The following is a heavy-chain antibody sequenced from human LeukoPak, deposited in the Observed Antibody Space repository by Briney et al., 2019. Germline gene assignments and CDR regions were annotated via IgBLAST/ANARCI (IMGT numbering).Heavy chain of an antibody. D-gene: IGHD2-2*02. CDR2: ISSSGTTI. CDR3: ARDHNGPYTFDY. Sequence: GGSLRLSCAASGFTFSNYEMNWVRQAPGQGLEWVSYISSSGTTIYYADSVKGRFTISRDNAKNSLSLQMNSLKVEDTAVYYCARDHNGPYTFDYWGQGTLVTVSS. J-gene: IGHJ4*02. CDR1: GFTFSNYE. V-gene: IGHV3-48*03.